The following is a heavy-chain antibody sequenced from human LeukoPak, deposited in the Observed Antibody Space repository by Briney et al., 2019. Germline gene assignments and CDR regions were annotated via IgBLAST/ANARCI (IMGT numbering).Heavy chain of an antibody. CDR3: ARDFDIAARPGAFDI. J-gene: IGHJ3*02. CDR2: ISSSSSYI. V-gene: IGHV3-21*01. D-gene: IGHD6-6*01. Sequence: GGSLRLSCAASGFTFSSYSMNWVRQAPGKGLEWVSSISSSSSYIYYADSVKDRFTISRDNAKNSLYLQMNSLRAEDTAVYYCARDFDIAARPGAFDIWGQGTMVTVSS. CDR1: GFTFSSYS.